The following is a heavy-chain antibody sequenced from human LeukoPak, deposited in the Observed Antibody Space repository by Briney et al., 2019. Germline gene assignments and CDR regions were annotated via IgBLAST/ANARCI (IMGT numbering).Heavy chain of an antibody. CDR3: ARADSSGYYYFDY. V-gene: IGHV3-48*03. D-gene: IGHD3-22*01. CDR1: GFTFSSYE. Sequence: GGSLRLSCAASGFTFSSYEMNWVRQAPGKGLEWVSYISSSGSTIYYADSVKGRFTISRDNAKNSLYLQMNSLRAEDTALYYCARADSSGYYYFDYWGQGTLVTVSS. J-gene: IGHJ4*02. CDR2: ISSSGSTI.